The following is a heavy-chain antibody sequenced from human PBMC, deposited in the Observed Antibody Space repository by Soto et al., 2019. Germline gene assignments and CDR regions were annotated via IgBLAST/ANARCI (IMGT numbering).Heavy chain of an antibody. Sequence: QVQLVQSGAEVMKPGASVKVSCKASGYTFTSYGISWVRQAPGQGLEWMGWISAYNGNTNYAQKLQGRVTMTTDTSTSTAYMELRSLRSDDTAVYYCATDQGDILTGYPPPYYYGMDVWGQGTTVTVSS. CDR3: ATDQGDILTGYPPPYYYGMDV. D-gene: IGHD3-9*01. CDR1: GYTFTSYG. V-gene: IGHV1-18*01. J-gene: IGHJ6*02. CDR2: ISAYNGNT.